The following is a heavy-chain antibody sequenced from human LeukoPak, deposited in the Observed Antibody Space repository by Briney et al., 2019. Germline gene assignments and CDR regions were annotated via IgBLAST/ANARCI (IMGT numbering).Heavy chain of an antibody. CDR2: INPNSGGT. CDR3: ARGPLPLAAAGGIRMDA. D-gene: IGHD6-13*01. V-gene: IGHV1-2*02. CDR1: GYTFTGYY. J-gene: IGHJ6*02. Sequence: ASVKVSCKASGYTFTGYYMHWVRQAPGQGLEWMGWINPNSGGTNYAQKFQGRVTMTRDTSISTAYMELSRLRSDDTAVYYCARGPLPLAAAGGIRMDAWGQGTTVTVSS.